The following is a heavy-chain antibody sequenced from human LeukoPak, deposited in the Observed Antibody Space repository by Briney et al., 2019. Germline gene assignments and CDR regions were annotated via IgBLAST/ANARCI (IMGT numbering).Heavy chain of an antibody. CDR1: GFTFSSYW. D-gene: IGHD6-13*01. V-gene: IGHV3-74*01. Sequence: GGSLRLSCAASGFTFSSYWMHWVRQAPGKRLVWVSRINSDGSSTSYADSVKGRFTISRDNAKNTLYLQMNSLRAEDTAVYYCARGGSSWYKYYYMDVWGKGTTLTVSS. CDR2: INSDGSST. J-gene: IGHJ6*03. CDR3: ARGGSSWYKYYYMDV.